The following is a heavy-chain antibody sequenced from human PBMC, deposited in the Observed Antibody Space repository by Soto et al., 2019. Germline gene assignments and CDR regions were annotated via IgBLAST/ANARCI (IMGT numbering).Heavy chain of an antibody. J-gene: IGHJ4*02. CDR3: ARASSMVRGVIIWGKWVFDH. CDR2: ISSSGSTI. D-gene: IGHD3-10*01. CDR1: GFTFSDYY. Sequence: QVQLVESGGGLVKPGGSLRLSCAASGFTFSDYYMSWIRQAPGKGLEWVSYISSSGSTIYYADSVKGRFTISRDNAKNSLYVQMNSLRAEDTAVYYCARASSMVRGVIIWGKWVFDHWGQGTLVTVSS. V-gene: IGHV3-11*01.